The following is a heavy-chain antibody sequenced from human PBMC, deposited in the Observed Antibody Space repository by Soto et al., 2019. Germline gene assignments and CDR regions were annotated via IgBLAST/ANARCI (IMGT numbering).Heavy chain of an antibody. Sequence: QVQLVQSGAEVKKPGASVKVSCKASGYIFDTYHMHWVRQAPGQGLEWMGVVNPRGAATTHPQKFQGRXSXTXXTSTSTVYMELSSLRSEDTAVYYCARSGFYGDFDYWGQGTLVTVSS. J-gene: IGHJ4*02. V-gene: IGHV1-46*02. CDR3: ARSGFYGDFDY. CDR1: GYIFDTYH. D-gene: IGHD4-17*01. CDR2: VNPRGAAT.